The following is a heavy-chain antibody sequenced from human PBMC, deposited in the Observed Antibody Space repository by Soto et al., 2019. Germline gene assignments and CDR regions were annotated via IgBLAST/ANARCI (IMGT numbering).Heavy chain of an antibody. D-gene: IGHD2-2*01. CDR3: VRDPATVTSYFDY. CDR2: IWYDGSKK. J-gene: IGHJ4*02. Sequence: QVQLVESGGGVVQPGRSLRLSCAASGYTFSAYGMHWVRQAPGKGLDWVALIWYDGSKKDYAESVKGRFTIARDDSKNTLFLQMDSLRVEDTAVYYCVRDPATVTSYFDYWGQGNLVTVS. V-gene: IGHV3-33*01. CDR1: GYTFSAYG.